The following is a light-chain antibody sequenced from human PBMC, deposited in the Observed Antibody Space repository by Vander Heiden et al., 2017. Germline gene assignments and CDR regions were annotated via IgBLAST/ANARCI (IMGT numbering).Light chain of an antibody. Sequence: DIQLTQSPSTLSASVGDRVTITCRASQSITTWLAWYQQKPGKAPKLLIYDASNVQSGVPSRFSGSGSGTDFSLTSSILQPDDFATYYCQQYSIDSPTFGQGTKVEI. V-gene: IGKV1-5*01. CDR3: QQYSIDSPT. CDR2: DAS. J-gene: IGKJ1*01. CDR1: QSITTW.